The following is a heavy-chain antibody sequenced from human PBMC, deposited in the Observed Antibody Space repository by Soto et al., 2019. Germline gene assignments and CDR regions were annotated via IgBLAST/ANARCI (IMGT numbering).Heavy chain of an antibody. Sequence: QVQLVQSGAEVKKPGASVKVSCKASGYTFTSYDINWVRQATGQGLEWMVWMNPNSGNTGYAQKFQGRVTMTRNTSISTAYMELSSLRSEDTAVYYCARGGRDYDFWSGYYTHYYYYGMDVWGQGTTVTVSS. D-gene: IGHD3-3*01. CDR3: ARGGRDYDFWSGYYTHYYYYGMDV. J-gene: IGHJ6*02. CDR1: GYTFTSYD. CDR2: MNPNSGNT. V-gene: IGHV1-8*01.